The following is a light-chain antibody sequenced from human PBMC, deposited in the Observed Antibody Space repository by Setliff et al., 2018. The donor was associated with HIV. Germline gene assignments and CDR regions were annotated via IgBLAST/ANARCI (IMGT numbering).Light chain of an antibody. V-gene: IGLV1-44*01. Sequence: GTPGQRITLSCSGGSSNIGRNSVNWYQQLPGTAPKLLIYSTNQRPSGVPDRFSGSKSGTSASLAISGLQSEDEADYYCGAWDGSLDAYVFGTGTKVTVL. CDR3: GAWDGSLDAYV. CDR2: STN. CDR1: SSNIGRNS. J-gene: IGLJ1*01.